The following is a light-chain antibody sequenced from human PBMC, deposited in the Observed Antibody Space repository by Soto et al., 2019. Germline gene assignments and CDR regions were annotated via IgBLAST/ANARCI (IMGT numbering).Light chain of an antibody. J-gene: IGLJ1*01. Sequence: QSVLTQPPSVSGAPGQRVTISCTGSSSNIWAGYDVHWYQQRPGAAPKFLLSANINRPSGVPDPFSGSKSGPSASLAIPGLQADDEGDYCCQSYDSTRSARYVFGTGTKLTVL. V-gene: IGLV1-40*01. CDR1: SSNIWAGYD. CDR3: QSYDSTRSARYV. CDR2: ANI.